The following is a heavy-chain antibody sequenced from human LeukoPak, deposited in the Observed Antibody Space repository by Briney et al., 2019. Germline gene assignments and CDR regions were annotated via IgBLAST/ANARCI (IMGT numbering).Heavy chain of an antibody. V-gene: IGHV3-48*04. D-gene: IGHD4/OR15-4a*01. CDR3: ARDDYGGTRY. Sequence: GGSLRLSCAASGFTFSSYNMNWVRQAPGKGLEWVSYISSSGTTIYYVDSVKGRFTISRDNAKNSLYLQMNSLRAEDTAVYYCARDDYGGTRYWGQGTLVTVSS. CDR1: GFTFSSYN. J-gene: IGHJ4*02. CDR2: ISSSGTTI.